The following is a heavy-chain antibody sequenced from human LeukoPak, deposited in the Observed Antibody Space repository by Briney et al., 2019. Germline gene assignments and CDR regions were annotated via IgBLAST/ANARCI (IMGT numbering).Heavy chain of an antibody. D-gene: IGHD4-17*01. V-gene: IGHV3-74*03. CDR3: ARGSATAYGDYLPS. CDR2: ISGDATNT. Sequence: PGGSLRLSCAASGFTFSHYWIHWVRQAPGKGLVWVSRISGDATNTAYADSVKGRFTISRDNAKNTVYLQMDGLRVDDTAVYYCARGSATAYGDYLPSWGQGNLVIVSS. J-gene: IGHJ4*02. CDR1: GFTFSHYW.